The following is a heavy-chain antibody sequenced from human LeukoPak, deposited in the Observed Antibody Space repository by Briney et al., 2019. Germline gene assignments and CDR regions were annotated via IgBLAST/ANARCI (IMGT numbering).Heavy chain of an antibody. CDR1: GFTFSSYS. V-gene: IGHV3-21*04. J-gene: IGHJ4*02. CDR2: ISSSSSYI. CDR3: ARSRGAGPGAYFDY. D-gene: IGHD6-19*01. Sequence: GGSLRLSCAASGFTFSSYSMNWVRQAPGKGLEWVSSISSSSSYIYYADSVKRLFTISRDNAKNSLYLQMNSLRAEDTAVYYCARSRGAGPGAYFDYWGQGTLITVSS.